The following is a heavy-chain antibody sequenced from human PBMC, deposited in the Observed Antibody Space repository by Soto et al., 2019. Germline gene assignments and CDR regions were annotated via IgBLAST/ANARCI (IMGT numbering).Heavy chain of an antibody. J-gene: IGHJ4*02. V-gene: IGHV3-53*01. Sequence: GGSLRLSCAASGFTVSSNYMGWVRQAPGKGLEWVSVIYSGGSTYYADSVKGRFTISRDNSKNTLYLQMNSLRAEDTAVYYCVISSGYYYVVEDYWGQGTLVTVS. D-gene: IGHD3-22*01. CDR2: IYSGGST. CDR1: GFTVSSNY. CDR3: VISSGYYYVVEDY.